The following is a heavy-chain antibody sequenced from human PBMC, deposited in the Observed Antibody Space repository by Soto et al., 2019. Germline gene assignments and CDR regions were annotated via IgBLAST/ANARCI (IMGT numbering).Heavy chain of an antibody. D-gene: IGHD6-19*01. Sequence: EVQLVETGGGLLQPGGSLRLSCAASGFTVSGNYMTWVRQAPGKGLEWVSVICSGYSTYYADSVKGRFTISRDNSKNTLYLQMNSLRAEDTAVYYCARGAVAGSIFYYFDYWGQGALVTVSS. CDR1: GFTVSGNY. V-gene: IGHV3-53*02. J-gene: IGHJ4*02. CDR2: ICSGYST. CDR3: ARGAVAGSIFYYFDY.